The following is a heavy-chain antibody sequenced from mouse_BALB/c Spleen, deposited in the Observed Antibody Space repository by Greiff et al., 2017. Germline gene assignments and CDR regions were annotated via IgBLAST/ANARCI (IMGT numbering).Heavy chain of an antibody. Sequence: EVQLQQSGPELVKPGASVKMSCKASGYTFTDYYMDWVKQSHGESFEWIGRVNPYNGGTSYNQKFKGKATLTVDKSSSTAYMELNSLTSEDSAVYYCARSYYGNYWFAYWGQGTLVTVSA. V-gene: IGHV1-19*01. D-gene: IGHD2-10*01. J-gene: IGHJ3*01. CDR1: GYTFTDYY. CDR3: ARSYYGNYWFAY. CDR2: VNPYNGGT.